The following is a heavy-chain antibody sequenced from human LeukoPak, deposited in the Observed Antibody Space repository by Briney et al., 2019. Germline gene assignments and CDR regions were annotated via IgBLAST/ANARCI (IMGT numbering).Heavy chain of an antibody. V-gene: IGHV3-48*04. Sequence: GGSLRLSCAASGFTFTNYKMHWVRQAPGKGLEWVSYISFSSSSIYYADSVKGRFTISRDNAANSLYLQMNSLRAEDTAVYYCARESWGFDYWGQGTLVTVSS. D-gene: IGHD7-27*01. J-gene: IGHJ4*02. CDR1: GFTFTNYK. CDR3: ARESWGFDY. CDR2: ISFSSSSI.